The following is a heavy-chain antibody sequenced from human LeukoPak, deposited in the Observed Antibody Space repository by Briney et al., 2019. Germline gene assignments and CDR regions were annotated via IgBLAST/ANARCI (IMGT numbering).Heavy chain of an antibody. CDR3: ARWLRGIADEDGVDV. V-gene: IGHV3-11*01. J-gene: IGHJ6*02. CDR2: ISSSGSTI. D-gene: IGHD6-13*01. Sequence: GGSLRLSCAASGFIFSSYAMSWIRQAPGKGLEWVSYISSSGSTIYYADSVKGRFTISRDNAKNSLYLQMNSLRAEDTAVYYCARWLRGIADEDGVDVWGQGATVTVSS. CDR1: GFIFSSYA.